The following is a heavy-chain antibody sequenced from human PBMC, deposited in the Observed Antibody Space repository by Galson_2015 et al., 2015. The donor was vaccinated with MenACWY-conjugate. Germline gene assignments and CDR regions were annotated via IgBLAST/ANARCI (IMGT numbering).Heavy chain of an antibody. CDR1: GFTFSSFR. J-gene: IGHJ5*02. V-gene: IGHV3-21*01. D-gene: IGHD6-13*01. CDR3: ARTAGSFPP. Sequence: SLRLSCAASGFTFSSFRMNWVRQAPGKGLEWVSSISATSATIYYADSVKGRFTISRDNAKNSLYLQMNSLRAEDTAVYYCARTAGSFPPWGQGTLVTVSS. CDR2: ISATSATI.